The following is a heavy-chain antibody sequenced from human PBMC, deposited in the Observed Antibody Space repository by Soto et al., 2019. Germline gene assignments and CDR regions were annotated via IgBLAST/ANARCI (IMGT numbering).Heavy chain of an antibody. CDR2: IYYSGST. D-gene: IGHD1-7*01. J-gene: IGHJ3*02. V-gene: IGHV4-59*01. CDR1: GGSIRSYY. Sequence: LSLTCTVSGGSIRSYYWSWIRQPPGKGLEWIGYIYYSGSTNYNPSLKSRVTISVDTSKNQFSLKLSSVTAADTAVYYCARNYGHAFDIWGQGTMVTVSS. CDR3: ARNYGHAFDI.